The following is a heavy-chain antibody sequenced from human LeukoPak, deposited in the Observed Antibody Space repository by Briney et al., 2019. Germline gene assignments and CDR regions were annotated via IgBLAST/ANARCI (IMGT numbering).Heavy chain of an antibody. CDR2: INTNTGNP. D-gene: IGHD1-26*01. J-gene: IGHJ3*02. CDR1: GYTFTSYP. V-gene: IGHV7-4-1*02. Sequence: ASVKVSCTASGYTFTSYPMNWVRQAPGQGLEWMGWINTNTGNPTYAQGFTGRFVFSLDTSVSTAYLQISSLKAEDTAVYYCARSKWELLPGDAFDIWGQGTMVTVSS. CDR3: ARSKWELLPGDAFDI.